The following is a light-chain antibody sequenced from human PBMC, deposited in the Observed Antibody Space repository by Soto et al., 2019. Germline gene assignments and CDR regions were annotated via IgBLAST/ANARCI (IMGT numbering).Light chain of an antibody. CDR3: QSXXXXXXXV. Sequence: NFMLTQPHSVSESPGKTVTISCTRSSGSIASNYVQWYQQRPGSAPTTVIYEDNQRPSGVPDRFSGSIDSSSNSASLTISGLKTEDXADYYCQSXXXXXXXVFGXGX. CDR2: EDN. V-gene: IGLV6-57*04. J-gene: IGLJ2*01. CDR1: SGSIASNY.